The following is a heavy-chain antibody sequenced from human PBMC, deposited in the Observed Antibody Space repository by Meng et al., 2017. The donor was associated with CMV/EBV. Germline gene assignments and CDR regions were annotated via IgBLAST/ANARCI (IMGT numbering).Heavy chain of an antibody. CDR3: ARVGISSSWYEPGTGWFDP. CDR2: IIPIFGTA. CDR1: GGTFSSYA. V-gene: IGHV1-69*05. J-gene: IGHJ5*02. D-gene: IGHD6-13*01. Sequence: SVKVSCKASGGTFSSYAISWVRQAPGQGLEWMGGIIPIFGTANYAQKFQGRVTITTDESTSTAYMELSSLRSEDTAVYYCARVGISSSWYEPGTGWFDPWGQGTLVTVPQ.